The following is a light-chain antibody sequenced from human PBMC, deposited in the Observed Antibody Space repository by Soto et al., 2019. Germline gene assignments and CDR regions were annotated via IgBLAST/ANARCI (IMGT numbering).Light chain of an antibody. CDR1: SSNIGAGYD. CDR2: GNS. J-gene: IGLJ1*01. V-gene: IGLV1-40*01. Sequence: LTQPPSVSGAPGQRVTISCTGSSSNIGAGYDVHWYQQLPGTAPKLLIYGNSNRPSGVPDRFSGSKSGTSASLAITGLQAEDQADYYCQSYDSSLSAYVFGTGTKVTVL. CDR3: QSYDSSLSAYV.